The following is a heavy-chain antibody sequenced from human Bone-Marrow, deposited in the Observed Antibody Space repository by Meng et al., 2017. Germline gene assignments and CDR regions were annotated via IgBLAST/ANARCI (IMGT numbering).Heavy chain of an antibody. J-gene: IGHJ3*02. V-gene: IGHV3-21*04. D-gene: IGHD4-17*01. Sequence: GESLKISCAASGFTFSSYSMNWVRQAPGKGLEWVSSISGSSAYIWSADSVKGRFTISRDNAKSSLYLQMDSLRAEDTALYYCAKDTWHYGDYLDAAFDIWGQGTMVTVSS. CDR1: GFTFSSYS. CDR2: ISGSSAYI. CDR3: AKDTWHYGDYLDAAFDI.